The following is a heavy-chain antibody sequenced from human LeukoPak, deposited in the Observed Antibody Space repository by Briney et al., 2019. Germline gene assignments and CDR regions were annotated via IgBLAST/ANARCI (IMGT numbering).Heavy chain of an antibody. V-gene: IGHV4-30-2*01. CDR1: GGSFSSGGYY. D-gene: IGHD6-13*01. CDR3: AKRVAAAGIFDY. J-gene: IGHJ4*02. CDR2: IYQSGST. Sequence: SETLSLTCTVSGGSFSSGGYYWSWIRQPPGKGLEWIGYIYQSGSTYYTPSLESRVTISVDRSKNQFSLRLSSVTAADTAVYYCAKRVAAAGIFDYWGQGTLVTVSS.